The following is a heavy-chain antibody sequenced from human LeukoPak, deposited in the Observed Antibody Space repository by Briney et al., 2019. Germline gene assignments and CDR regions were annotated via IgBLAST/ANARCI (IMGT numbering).Heavy chain of an antibody. V-gene: IGHV3-23*01. D-gene: IGHD3-10*01. Sequence: PGGSLRLSCAASALRFSSFAMTWVRQAPGKGLEWVSGIHGSGETTYYADSVKGRFTISRDNSREMLYLQMNSLRVEDTAVYYCTRGRYGSGSFDYWGQGTLVTVSS. CDR1: ALRFSSFA. CDR2: IHGSGETT. J-gene: IGHJ4*02. CDR3: TRGRYGSGSFDY.